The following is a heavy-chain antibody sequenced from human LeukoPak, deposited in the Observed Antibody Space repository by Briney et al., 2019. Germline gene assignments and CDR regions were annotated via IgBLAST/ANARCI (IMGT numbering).Heavy chain of an antibody. D-gene: IGHD2-2*01. CDR2: LRSSGNST. CDR1: GFTFSSYA. V-gene: IGHV3-23*01. J-gene: IGHJ4*02. Sequence: GGSLRLSCAAFGFTFSSYAMHWVRQAPGKGREGGSGLRSSGNSTDYADSVKGRFTISRDNSKNTLSLQMNSLRAEDKDVYYCAKDGDDCGITSCYCDYWGQGTLVTVSS. CDR3: AKDGDDCGITSCYCDY.